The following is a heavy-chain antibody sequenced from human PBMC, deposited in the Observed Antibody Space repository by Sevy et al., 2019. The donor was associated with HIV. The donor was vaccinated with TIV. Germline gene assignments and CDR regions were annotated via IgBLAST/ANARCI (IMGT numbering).Heavy chain of an antibody. Sequence: SETLSLTCSVSGTSISTYYWSWIRQPPGKGLEWIGSIYYRGSTSHNPSLKSRVTTSVDTSKNQLSLKLSSVTAADTAVYYCARDVNCGGPGYHFDYWGQGTLVTVSS. J-gene: IGHJ4*02. V-gene: IGHV4-59*01. CDR2: IYYRGST. CDR1: GTSISTYY. CDR3: ARDVNCGGPGYHFDY. D-gene: IGHD3-16*02.